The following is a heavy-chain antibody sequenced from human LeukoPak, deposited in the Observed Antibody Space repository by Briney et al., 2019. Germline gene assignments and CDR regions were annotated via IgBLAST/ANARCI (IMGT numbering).Heavy chain of an antibody. D-gene: IGHD4-17*01. CDR1: GFTFSSYS. V-gene: IGHV3-64*01. CDR2: IISNGGTT. CDR3: ARSTDSVTTFDY. J-gene: IGHJ4*02. Sequence: GGSLRLSCAASGFTFSSYSMNWVRQAPGKGLEYVSAIISNGGTTYYANSVKGRFTISRDNSKNTLYLQMGSLRPEDMAVYYCARSTDSVTTFDYWGQGTLVTVSS.